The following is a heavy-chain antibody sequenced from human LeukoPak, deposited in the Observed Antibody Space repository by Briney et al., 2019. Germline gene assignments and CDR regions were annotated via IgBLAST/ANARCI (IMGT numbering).Heavy chain of an antibody. CDR3: ARVSGIAVAGSYFQH. J-gene: IGHJ1*01. D-gene: IGHD6-19*01. V-gene: IGHV3-48*03. Sequence: GSLRLSCVASGFTFSSYEMNWVRQAPGKGLEWVSYISSSGSTIYYVDSVKGRFTISRDNAKNSLYLQMNSLRAEDTAVYYCARVSGIAVAGSYFQHWGQGTLVTVSS. CDR2: ISSSGSTI. CDR1: GFTFSSYE.